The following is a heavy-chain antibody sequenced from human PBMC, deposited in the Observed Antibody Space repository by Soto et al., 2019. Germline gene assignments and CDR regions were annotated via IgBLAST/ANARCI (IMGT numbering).Heavy chain of an antibody. CDR3: AHRGIPTFGLGMYYFDS. J-gene: IGHJ4*02. V-gene: IGHV2-5*01. D-gene: IGHD3-9*01. CDR1: GFSLTTSGVG. Sequence: QITLKESGLTLVRPTQTLTLTCTFSGFSLTTSGVGVAWIRQLPGKAPEWLGLVDWNDDKRYSPSLNSRLTITKDTSKNQVVLTMTNMDPSDTGTYYCAHRGIPTFGLGMYYFDSWGQGTLVTVSA. CDR2: VDWNDDK.